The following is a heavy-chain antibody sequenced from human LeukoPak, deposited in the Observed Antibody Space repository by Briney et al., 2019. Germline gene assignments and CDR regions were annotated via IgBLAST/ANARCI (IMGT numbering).Heavy chain of an antibody. J-gene: IGHJ4*02. CDR2: IKQDGSER. CDR1: GFTFSSYW. CDR3: ARARGYCSGGSCYKYFDY. Sequence: GGSLRLSCAASGFTFSSYWMSWVRQAPGKGLEWVANIKQDGSERYYVDSVKGRFTISRDNAKNSLYLQMNSLRAEDTAVYYCARARGYCSGGSCYKYFDYWGQGTLVTVSS. D-gene: IGHD2-15*01. V-gene: IGHV3-7*03.